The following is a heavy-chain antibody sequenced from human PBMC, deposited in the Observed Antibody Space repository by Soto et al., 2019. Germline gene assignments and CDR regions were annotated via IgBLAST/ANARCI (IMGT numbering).Heavy chain of an antibody. CDR1: GYSFTSYW. CDR2: IYPGDSDT. Sequence: GESLKISCKGSGYSFTSYWIGWVRQMPGKGLEWMGIIYPGDSDTRYSPSFQGQVTISADKSISTAYLQWSSLKASDTAMYYCASGPDIVVVVAARTPAFDIWGQETMVTVSS. CDR3: ASGPDIVVVVAARTPAFDI. V-gene: IGHV5-51*01. J-gene: IGHJ3*02. D-gene: IGHD2-15*01.